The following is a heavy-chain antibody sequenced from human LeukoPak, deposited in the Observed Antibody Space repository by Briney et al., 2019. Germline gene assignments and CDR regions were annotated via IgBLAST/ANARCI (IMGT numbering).Heavy chain of an antibody. CDR2: IYHSGST. D-gene: IGHD6-6*01. V-gene: IGHV4-30-2*01. CDR1: GGSISSGSYY. CDR3: ARDRQLAPFFDY. J-gene: IGHJ4*02. Sequence: SQTLSLTCTVSGGSISSGSYYWSWIRQPPGKGLEWIGYIYHSGSTYYNPSLKSRVTISVDRSKNQFSLKLSSVTAADTAVYYCARDRQLAPFFDYWGQGTLVTVSS.